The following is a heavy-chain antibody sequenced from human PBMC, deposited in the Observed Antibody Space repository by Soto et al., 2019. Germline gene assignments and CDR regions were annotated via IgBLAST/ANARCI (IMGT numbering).Heavy chain of an antibody. J-gene: IGHJ6*03. D-gene: IGHD3-10*01. CDR3: ARAHVSFGYYYYYMDV. V-gene: IGHV3-13*01. CDR2: IGTAGET. Sequence: GGSLRLSCAASGFTFSSYDMHWVRQATGKGLEWVSAIGTAGETYYPGSVKGRFTISRENAKKSLYLQMNSLRAGDTAVYYCARAHVSFGYYYYYMDVWGKGTTVTVSS. CDR1: GFTFSSYD.